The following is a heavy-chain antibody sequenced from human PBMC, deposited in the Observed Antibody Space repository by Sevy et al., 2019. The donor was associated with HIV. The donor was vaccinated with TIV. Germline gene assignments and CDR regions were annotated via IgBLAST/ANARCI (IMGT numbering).Heavy chain of an antibody. D-gene: IGHD6-13*01. CDR3: ARNWAAVPGGGGYYYGMDV. J-gene: IGHJ6*02. Sequence: GGSLRLSCAASVFTFSNFEMNWVRQAPGKGLEWVSYISSSGTTIYYIDSVKGRFTISRDNAKNSLYLQMNSLRAEDTAVYYCARNWAAVPGGGGYYYGMDVWGQGTTVTVSS. V-gene: IGHV3-48*03. CDR2: ISSSGTTI. CDR1: VFTFSNFE.